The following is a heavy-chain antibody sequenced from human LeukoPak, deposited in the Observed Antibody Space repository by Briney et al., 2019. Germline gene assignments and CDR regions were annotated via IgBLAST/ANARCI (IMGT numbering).Heavy chain of an antibody. CDR3: ATIKRGNIFGFFDF. J-gene: IGHJ4*02. D-gene: IGHD5-18*01. Sequence: SETLSLTCTVSGGSTSSHYWSWVRQPPGKGLEWIGYVLDNVRTKDNPSLNSRFTLSADTSKNQFSLRLTSVTAADTAVYYCATIKRGNIFGFFDFWGQGILVTVSS. V-gene: IGHV4-59*11. CDR1: GGSTSSHY. CDR2: VLDNVRT.